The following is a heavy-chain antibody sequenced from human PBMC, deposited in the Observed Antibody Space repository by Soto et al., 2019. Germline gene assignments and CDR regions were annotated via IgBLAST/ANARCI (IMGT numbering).Heavy chain of an antibody. J-gene: IGHJ6*02. CDR1: GYTFTNNG. CDR3: ARGSTQYNMDV. Sequence: QVQLVQSGGEVRKPGASVKVSCKTSGYTFTNNGINWVRQAPGQGLEWMGWISGYNANTKYAQKFQGRVTLTTDTLTSTAFMELRTLRSDDTAVFYCARGSTQYNMDVWGQGTTVTVSS. V-gene: IGHV1-18*04. CDR2: ISGYNANT. D-gene: IGHD1-1*01.